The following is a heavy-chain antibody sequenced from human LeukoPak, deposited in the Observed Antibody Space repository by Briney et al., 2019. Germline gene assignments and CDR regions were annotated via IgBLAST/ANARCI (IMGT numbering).Heavy chain of an antibody. J-gene: IGHJ4*02. D-gene: IGHD3-10*01. CDR3: TRLTMVRGVIIDY. V-gene: IGHV3-73*01. CDR1: GFTSSGSA. Sequence: GGSLRLSCAASGFTSSGSAMHWVRQASGKGLEWVGRIRSKANSYATAYAASVKGRFTITRDDSKNTAYLQMNSLKTEDTAVYYCTRLTMVRGVIIDYWGQGTLVTVSS. CDR2: IRSKANSYAT.